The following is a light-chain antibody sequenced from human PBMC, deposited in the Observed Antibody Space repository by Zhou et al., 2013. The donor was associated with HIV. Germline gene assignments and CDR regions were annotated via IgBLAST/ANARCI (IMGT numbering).Light chain of an antibody. Sequence: TQSPGTLSLSPGERATLSCRASQSVSSSYLAWYQQKPGKVPELLIYSASALQSGVPSRFSGSGSGTDFTLTIDSLQPEDVATYYCQKYNSDPWTFGQGTKVEI. CDR2: SAS. CDR3: QKYNSDPWT. J-gene: IGKJ1*01. CDR1: QSVSSSY. V-gene: IGKV1-27*01.